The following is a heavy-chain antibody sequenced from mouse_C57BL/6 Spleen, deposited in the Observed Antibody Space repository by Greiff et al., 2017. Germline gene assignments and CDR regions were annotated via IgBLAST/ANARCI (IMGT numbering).Heavy chain of an antibody. V-gene: IGHV5-16*01. CDR1: GFTFSDYY. CDR2: INYDGSST. D-gene: IGHD1-1*01. J-gene: IGHJ4*01. Sequence: EVKVVESEGGLVQPGSSMKLSCTASGFTFSDYYMAWVRQVPEKGLEWVANINYDGSSTYYLDSLKSRFIISRDNAKNILYLQMSSLKSEDTATYYCARVYWNYGSSSYYYAMDYWGQGTSVTVSS. CDR3: ARVYWNYGSSSYYYAMDY.